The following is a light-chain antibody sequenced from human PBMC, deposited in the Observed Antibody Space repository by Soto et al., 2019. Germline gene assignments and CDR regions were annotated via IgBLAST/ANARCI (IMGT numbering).Light chain of an antibody. CDR2: GNS. CDR1: SSNIGAGYD. CDR3: QSYDSSLGAYV. Sequence: QAALAQPPSVSRAPGQKVTISCTGSSSNIGAGYDLHWYQQLPGTAPKLLLYGNSNRPSGVPDRFSGSKSGTSASLAITGLQAEDEADYYCQSYDSSLGAYVFGTGTKVTVL. J-gene: IGLJ1*01. V-gene: IGLV1-40*01.